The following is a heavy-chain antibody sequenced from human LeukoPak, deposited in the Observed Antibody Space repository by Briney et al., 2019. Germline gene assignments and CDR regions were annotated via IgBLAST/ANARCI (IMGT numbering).Heavy chain of an antibody. CDR2: IIPILGIA. J-gene: IGHJ4*02. CDR1: GGTFSSYA. Sequence: GASVKVSCKASGGTFSSYAISWVRQAPGQGLDWMGRIIPILGIANYAQKFQGRVTITADKSTSTAYMEPSSLRSEDTAVYYCARARDVEWELLRFDYWGQGTLVTVSS. V-gene: IGHV1-69*04. D-gene: IGHD1-26*01. CDR3: ARARDVEWELLRFDY.